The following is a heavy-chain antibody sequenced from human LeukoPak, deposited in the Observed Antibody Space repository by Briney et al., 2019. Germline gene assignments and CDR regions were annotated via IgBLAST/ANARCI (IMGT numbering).Heavy chain of an antibody. Sequence: GGSPRLSCAASGFTFSSYGMHWVRQAPGKGLEWVAVISYDGSNKYYADSVKGRFTISRDNSKNTLYLQMNSLRAEDTAVYYCAKSVAVAGEFDYWGQGTLVTVSS. CDR2: ISYDGSNK. CDR1: GFTFSSYG. CDR3: AKSVAVAGEFDY. J-gene: IGHJ4*02. V-gene: IGHV3-30*18. D-gene: IGHD6-19*01.